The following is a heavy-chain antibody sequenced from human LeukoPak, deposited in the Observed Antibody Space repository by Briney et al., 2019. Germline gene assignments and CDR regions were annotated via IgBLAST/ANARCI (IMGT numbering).Heavy chain of an antibody. V-gene: IGHV3-49*04. CDR3: TRVESDDYGENEIDY. CDR2: IRSKAYGGTT. CDR1: GFTFGDYA. Sequence: GGSLRLSCKASGFTFGDYAMSWVRQAPGKGLEWVGFIRSKAYGGTTEYAASVKGGFTISRDDSKSIAYLQMNSLKTEDTAVYYCTRVESDDYGENEIDYWGQGTLVTVSS. J-gene: IGHJ4*02. D-gene: IGHD4-17*01.